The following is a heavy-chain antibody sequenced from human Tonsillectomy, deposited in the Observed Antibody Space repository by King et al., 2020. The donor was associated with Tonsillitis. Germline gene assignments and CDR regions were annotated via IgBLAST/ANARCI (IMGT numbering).Heavy chain of an antibody. D-gene: IGHD1-26*01. CDR3: ARVIHPRRTDLSRGSYRNTHYYGMDV. CDR1: GGSISSYY. J-gene: IGHJ6*02. V-gene: IGHV4-4*07. CDR2: IYTSGST. Sequence: VQLQESGPGLVKPSETLSLTCTVSGGSISSYYWSWIRQPAGKGLEWIGRIYTSGSTNYNPSLKSRVTMSVDTSKNQFSLKLSSVTAADTAVYYCARVIHPRRTDLSRGSYRNTHYYGMDVWGQGTTVTVSS.